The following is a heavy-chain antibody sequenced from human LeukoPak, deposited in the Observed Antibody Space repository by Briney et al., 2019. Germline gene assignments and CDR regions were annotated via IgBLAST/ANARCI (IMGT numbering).Heavy chain of an antibody. Sequence: PSQTLSLTCTVSGGSVSSGDYYWTWIRQPPGKGLEWIGYIYSRGSAYSAPSLKNRVTISVDTAKNQFSLKLSSVTAADTAVYYCARSEGTRGIDYWGQGTLVTVSP. J-gene: IGHJ4*02. D-gene: IGHD1-1*01. V-gene: IGHV4-30-4*08. CDR2: IYSRGSA. CDR3: ARSEGTRGIDY. CDR1: GGSVSSGDYY.